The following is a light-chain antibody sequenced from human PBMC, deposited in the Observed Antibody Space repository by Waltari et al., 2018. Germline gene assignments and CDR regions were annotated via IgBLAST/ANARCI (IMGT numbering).Light chain of an antibody. CDR3: AAWDDSLSGVV. CDR1: SSNLGSNY. V-gene: IGLV1-47*01. Sequence: QSVLTQPPSASGTPGQRVTISCSGSSSNLGSNYVYWYPQPPGTAPKLRIYRNNLRPSGVPARFSGSKAGTSASLAISGLRSEDGADYYCAAWDDSLSGVVFGGGTKLTVL. CDR2: RNN. J-gene: IGLJ2*01.